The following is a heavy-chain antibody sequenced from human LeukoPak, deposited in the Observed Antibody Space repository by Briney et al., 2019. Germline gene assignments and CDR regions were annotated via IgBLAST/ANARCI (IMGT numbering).Heavy chain of an antibody. Sequence: PGGSLRLSCAASGFTFSSYEMNWVRQAPGRGLEWVSYISSSGSTIYYADSVKGRFTISRDNAKNSLYLQMNSLRAEDTAVYYCARAGGLWFGESIDYWGQGTLVTVSS. CDR2: ISSSGSTI. V-gene: IGHV3-48*03. D-gene: IGHD3-10*01. CDR3: ARAGGLWFGESIDY. CDR1: GFTFSSYE. J-gene: IGHJ4*02.